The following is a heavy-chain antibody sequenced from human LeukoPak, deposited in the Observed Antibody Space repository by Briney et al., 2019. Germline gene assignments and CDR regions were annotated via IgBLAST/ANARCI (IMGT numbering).Heavy chain of an antibody. J-gene: IGHJ4*02. Sequence: GGSLRLSCAASGFTVSDNCMSWVRQAPGKGLEWVANIKKDGIEKYYVDSVKGRFTISRDNAKTSLYLQMNSLRAEDTAVYYCARHLSGVTGYTYGRGIDYWGQGTLVTVSS. V-gene: IGHV3-7*01. CDR3: ARHLSGVTGYTYGRGIDY. D-gene: IGHD5-18*01. CDR2: IKKDGIEK. CDR1: GFTVSDNC.